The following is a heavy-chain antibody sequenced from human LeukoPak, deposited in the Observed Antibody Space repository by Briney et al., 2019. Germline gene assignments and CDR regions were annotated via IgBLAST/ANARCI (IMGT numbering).Heavy chain of an antibody. CDR1: GGSISSINW. J-gene: IGHJ6*02. D-gene: IGHD1-26*01. V-gene: IGHV4-4*02. Sequence: SETLSLTCTVSGGSISSINWWTWVRQPPGRGLEWIGEIYHSGSPKYNSSLKSRVTISVDKSKNQFSLRLNSLTAADTAVYYCARFRGSYTDYFYALDVWGPGTTVTVSS. CDR2: IYHSGSP. CDR3: ARFRGSYTDYFYALDV.